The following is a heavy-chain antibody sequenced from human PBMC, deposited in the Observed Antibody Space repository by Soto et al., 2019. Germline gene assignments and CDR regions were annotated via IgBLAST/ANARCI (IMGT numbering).Heavy chain of an antibody. Sequence: PGGSLRLSCAASGFTFSNYGMHWVRQAPGKGLEWVAIIWHDGNNKYYADSVRGRFIISRDNSKNRLYLQMNSLRAEDTAVYYCASDLVGASDSYGLDVWGQGTPGTVYS. D-gene: IGHD1-26*01. J-gene: IGHJ6*02. CDR1: GFTFSNYG. CDR3: ASDLVGASDSYGLDV. CDR2: IWHDGNNK. V-gene: IGHV3-33*01.